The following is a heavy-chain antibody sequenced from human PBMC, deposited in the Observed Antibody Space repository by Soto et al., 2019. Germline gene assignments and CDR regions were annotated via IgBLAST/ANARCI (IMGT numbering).Heavy chain of an antibody. CDR3: ASHMVRGVPFGY. V-gene: IGHV4-59*08. CDR1: GGSISSYY. D-gene: IGHD3-10*01. J-gene: IGHJ4*02. Sequence: QVQLQESGPGLVKPSETLSLTCTVSGGSISSYYWSWIRQPPGKGLEWIGYIYFRGSTNYNPSLKCRXXIXVXXSKNQFSLKLSSVTAADTAVYYWASHMVRGVPFGYWGQGTLVTVSS. CDR2: IYFRGST.